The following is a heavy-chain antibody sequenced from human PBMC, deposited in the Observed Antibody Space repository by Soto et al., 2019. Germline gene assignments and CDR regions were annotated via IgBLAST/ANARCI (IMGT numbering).Heavy chain of an antibody. CDR1: GGSISSGGYY. CDR3: ARADYYDSSRYESYSLHY. V-gene: IGHV4-31*03. D-gene: IGHD3-22*01. Sequence: SETLSLTCTVSGGSISSGGYYCSWIRQHPGKGLEWIGYIYYSGSTYYNPSLKSRVTISVDTSKNQFSLKLSSVTAADTAVYYCARADYYDSSRYESYSLHYWGQATLVTLSS. CDR2: IYYSGST. J-gene: IGHJ4*02.